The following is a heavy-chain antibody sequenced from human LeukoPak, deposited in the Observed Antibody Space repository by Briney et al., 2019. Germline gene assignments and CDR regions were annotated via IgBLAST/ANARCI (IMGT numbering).Heavy chain of an antibody. D-gene: IGHD2-15*01. CDR2: VDSDGTST. Sequence: GGSLRLSCAASGFTFSNYWMHWVRQAPGKGLVWVSRVDSDGTSTSYADSVKGRFTISRDNAKNTLYLQMNSLRAEDTAVYYRARGYCSGGSCYRPFDYWGQGTLVTVSS. V-gene: IGHV3-74*01. CDR1: GFTFSNYW. CDR3: ARGYCSGGSCYRPFDY. J-gene: IGHJ4*02.